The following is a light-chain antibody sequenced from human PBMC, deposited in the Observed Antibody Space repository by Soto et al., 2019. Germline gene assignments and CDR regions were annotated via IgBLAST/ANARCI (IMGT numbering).Light chain of an antibody. CDR1: RSDVGGYNY. V-gene: IGLV2-14*01. Sequence: QSALTQPASVSGSPGQSITISCTGTRSDVGGYNYVSWYQQHPGKAPKLMIYEVSNRPSGVSNRFSGSKSGNTASLTISGLPAEDEADYYCSSYASRSTVFGGGTKLTVL. CDR2: EVS. CDR3: SSYASRSTV. J-gene: IGLJ2*01.